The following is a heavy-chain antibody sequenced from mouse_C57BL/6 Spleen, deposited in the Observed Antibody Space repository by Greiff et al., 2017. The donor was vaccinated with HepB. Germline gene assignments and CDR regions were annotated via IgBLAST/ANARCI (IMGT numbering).Heavy chain of an antibody. Sequence: EVKLVESGGGLVQSGGSLSLSCAASGFTFTDYYMSWVRQPPGKALEWLGFIRNKANGYTTEYSASVKGRFTISRDNSQSILYLQMNALRAEDSATYYCARGWGAMDYWGQGTSVTVSS. J-gene: IGHJ4*01. CDR3: ARGWGAMDY. CDR1: GFTFTDYY. V-gene: IGHV7-3*01. D-gene: IGHD2-3*01. CDR2: IRNKANGYTT.